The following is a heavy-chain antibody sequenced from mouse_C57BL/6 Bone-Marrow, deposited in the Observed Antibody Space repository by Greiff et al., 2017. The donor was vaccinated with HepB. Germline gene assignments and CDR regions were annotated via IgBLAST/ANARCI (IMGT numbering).Heavy chain of an antibody. CDR3: AREELAMDY. Sequence: VQLQQSGAELVRPGTSVKVSCKASGYAFTNYLIEWVKQRPGQGLEWIGVINPGSGGTNYNEKFKGKATLTADKSSSTAYMQLSSLTSEDSAVYFCAREELAMDYWGQGTSVTVSS. V-gene: IGHV1-54*01. CDR1: GYAFTNYL. CDR2: INPGSGGT. J-gene: IGHJ4*01.